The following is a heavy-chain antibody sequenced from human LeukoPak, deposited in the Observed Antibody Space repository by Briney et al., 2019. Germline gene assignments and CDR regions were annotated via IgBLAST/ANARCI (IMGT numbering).Heavy chain of an antibody. D-gene: IGHD3-10*01. CDR1: GGSFSGYY. V-gene: IGHV4-34*01. Sequence: SETLSLTCAVYGGSFSGYYWSWIRQPPGKGLEWIGEINHSGSTNYNPSLKSRVTMSVDTSKNQFSLKVSSVTAADTAVYYCARVFDSGSQAYFYYMDVWGKGTTVTISS. J-gene: IGHJ6*03. CDR2: INHSGST. CDR3: ARVFDSGSQAYFYYMDV.